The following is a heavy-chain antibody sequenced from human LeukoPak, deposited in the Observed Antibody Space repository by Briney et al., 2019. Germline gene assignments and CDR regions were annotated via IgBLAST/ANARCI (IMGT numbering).Heavy chain of an antibody. CDR1: GFTFSSYG. V-gene: IGHV3-30*02. J-gene: IGHJ4*02. CDR3: AKVARGYCSSTSCPHFDY. Sequence: PGGSLRLSCAASGFTFSSYGMHWVRQAPGKGLEWVAFIRYDGSNKYYADSVKGRFTISRDNSKNTLYLQMNSLRAEDTAVYYCAKVARGYCSSTSCPHFDYWGQGTLVTVSS. D-gene: IGHD2-2*01. CDR2: IRYDGSNK.